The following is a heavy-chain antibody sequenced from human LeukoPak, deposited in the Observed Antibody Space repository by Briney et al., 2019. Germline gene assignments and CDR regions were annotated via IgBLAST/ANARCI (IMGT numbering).Heavy chain of an antibody. D-gene: IGHD2-21*02. V-gene: IGHV3-15*01. CDR3: TTDDAYCGGDCYSVDNYFDY. J-gene: IGHJ4*02. Sequence: GGSLRLSCAASGFTFSNAWMNWVRQAPGKGLEWVGRIKSKTDGGTTDYAAPVKGRFTISRDDSKNTLYLQMNSLKTEDTAVYYCTTDDAYCGGDCYSVDNYFDYWGQGTLVTVSS. CDR1: GFTFSNAW. CDR2: IKSKTDGGTT.